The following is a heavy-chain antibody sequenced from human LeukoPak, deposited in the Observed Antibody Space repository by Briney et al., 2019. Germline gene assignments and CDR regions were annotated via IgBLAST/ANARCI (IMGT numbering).Heavy chain of an antibody. CDR2: IIPIFVTA. CDR1: GGTFSSYA. D-gene: IGHD6-6*01. V-gene: IGHV1-69*13. J-gene: IGHJ4*02. CDR3: ARGFRAARAVGAFDY. Sequence: VASVKVSCKASGGTFSSYAISWVRQAPGQGLEWMGGIIPIFVTANYAQKFQGRVTITADESTSTAYMELSSLRSEDTAVYYCARGFRAARAVGAFDYWGQGTLVTVSS.